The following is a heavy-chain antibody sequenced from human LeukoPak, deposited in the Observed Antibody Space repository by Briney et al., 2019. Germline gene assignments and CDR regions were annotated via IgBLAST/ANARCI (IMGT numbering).Heavy chain of an antibody. Sequence: ASVKVSCKASGYTFTGYYMHWVRQAPGQGLEWMGWINPNSGGTNYAQKFQGRVTMTRDTSISTAYMELSRLRSDDTAVYYCARGVEYSSSSRCVDPWGQGTLVTVSS. J-gene: IGHJ5*02. CDR2: INPNSGGT. V-gene: IGHV1-2*02. CDR3: ARGVEYSSSSRCVDP. D-gene: IGHD6-13*01. CDR1: GYTFTGYY.